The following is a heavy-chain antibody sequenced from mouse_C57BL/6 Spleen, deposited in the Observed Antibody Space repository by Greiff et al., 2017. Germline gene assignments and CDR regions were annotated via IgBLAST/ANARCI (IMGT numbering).Heavy chain of an antibody. J-gene: IGHJ4*01. CDR1: GYTFTDYN. CDR3: ARPQLGRNYYAMDY. CDR2: INPNNGGT. D-gene: IGHD4-1*01. V-gene: IGHV1-18*01. Sequence: EVHLVESGPELVKPGASVKIPCKASGYTFTDYNMDWVKQSHGKSLEWIGDINPNNGGTIYNQKFKGKATLTVDKSSSTAYMELRSLTSEDTAVYYCARPQLGRNYYAMDYWGQGTSVTVSS.